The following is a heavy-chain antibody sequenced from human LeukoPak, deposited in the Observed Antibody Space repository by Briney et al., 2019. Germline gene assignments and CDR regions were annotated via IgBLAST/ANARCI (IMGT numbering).Heavy chain of an antibody. CDR2: ISSSSSYI. CDR3: ARVALGDYDSSGYQDWYFDL. CDR1: GFTFSSYS. V-gene: IGHV3-21*01. J-gene: IGHJ2*01. D-gene: IGHD3-22*01. Sequence: GGSLRLSCAASGFTFSSYSMNWVRQAPGKGLKWVSSISSSSSYIYYADSVKGRFTISRDNAKNSLYLQMNSLRAEDTAVYYCARVALGDYDSSGYQDWYFDLWGRGILVTVSS.